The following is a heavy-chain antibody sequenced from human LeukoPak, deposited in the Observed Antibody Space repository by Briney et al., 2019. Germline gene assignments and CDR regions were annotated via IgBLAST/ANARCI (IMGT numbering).Heavy chain of an antibody. CDR3: ARHAYYSDSSGYYYDSSGYYYYFDY. CDR2: INHSGST. D-gene: IGHD3-22*01. Sequence: SETLSLTCAVYGGSFSGYYWSWIRQPPGKGLEWIGEINHSGSTYYNPSLKSRVTISVDTSKNQFSLRLSSVTAADTAVYYCARHAYYSDSSGYYYDSSGYYYYFDYWGQGTLVTVSS. V-gene: IGHV4-34*01. CDR1: GGSFSGYY. J-gene: IGHJ4*02.